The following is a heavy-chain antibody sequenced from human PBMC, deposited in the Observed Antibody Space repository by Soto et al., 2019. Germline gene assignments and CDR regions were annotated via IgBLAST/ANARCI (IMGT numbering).Heavy chain of an antibody. Sequence: SLRLSCTASGFTFGDYAMSWFRQAPGKGLEWVGFIRSKAYGGTTEYAASVKGRFTISRDDSKSIAYLQMNSLKTEDTAVYYCTRDSKLYSYGPDYWGQGTLVTVSS. CDR1: GFTFGDYA. J-gene: IGHJ4*02. CDR2: IRSKAYGGTT. D-gene: IGHD5-18*01. V-gene: IGHV3-49*03. CDR3: TRDSKLYSYGPDY.